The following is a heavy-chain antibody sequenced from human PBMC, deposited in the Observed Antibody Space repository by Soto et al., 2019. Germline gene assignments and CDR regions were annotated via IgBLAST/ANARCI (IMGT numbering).Heavy chain of an antibody. CDR2: ISGSGGST. V-gene: IGHV3-23*01. CDR1: GFTFSRYA. J-gene: IGHJ4*02. D-gene: IGHD3-9*01. CDR3: AKEAQLPRYFDWLLIDYYFDY. Sequence: GGSLRLSCAASGFTFSRYAMSWVRQAPGKGLEWVSAISGSGGSTYYADSVKGRFTISRDNSKNTLYLQMNSLRAEDTAVYYCAKEAQLPRYFDWLLIDYYFDYWGQGTLVTVSS.